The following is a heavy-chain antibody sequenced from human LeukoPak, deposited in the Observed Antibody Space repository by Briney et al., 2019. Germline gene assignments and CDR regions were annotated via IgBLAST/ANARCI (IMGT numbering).Heavy chain of an antibody. CDR2: ISGSGGST. V-gene: IGHV3-23*01. CDR3: AKADGYSYDTGINY. CDR1: GFTFSSYA. J-gene: IGHJ4*02. D-gene: IGHD5-18*01. Sequence: PGGSLRLSCAASGFTFSSYAMSWVRQAPGKGLGWVSAISGSGGSTYYADSVKGRFTISRDNSKNTLYLQMNSLRAEDTAVYYCAKADGYSYDTGINYWGQGTLVTVSS.